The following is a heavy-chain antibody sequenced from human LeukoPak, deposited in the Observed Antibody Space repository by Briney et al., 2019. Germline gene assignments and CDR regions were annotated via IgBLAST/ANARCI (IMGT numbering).Heavy chain of an antibody. D-gene: IGHD2-2*01. CDR1: GGSISSYY. Sequence: SETLSLTCTVSGGSISSYYWSWIRQPPGKGLEWIGYIYYSGSTNYNPSLTSRVTISVDTSKNQLSLKLSSVTAADTAVYYCARAPGQNQLLEGEWYFDYWGQGTLVTVSS. CDR2: IYYSGST. V-gene: IGHV4-59*01. CDR3: ARAPGQNQLLEGEWYFDY. J-gene: IGHJ4*02.